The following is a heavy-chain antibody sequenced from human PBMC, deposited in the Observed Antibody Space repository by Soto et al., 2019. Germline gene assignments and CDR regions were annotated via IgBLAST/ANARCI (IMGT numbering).Heavy chain of an antibody. Sequence: ASVKVSCKASGYTFTGYDMPWVRQAPGQGLEWMGWINPNSGGTNYAQKFQGWVTMTRDTSISTAYMELSRLRSDDTAVYYCARSPSYYYDSSGFNWFDPWGQGTLVPVS. D-gene: IGHD3-22*01. CDR3: ARSPSYYYDSSGFNWFDP. V-gene: IGHV1-2*04. CDR1: GYTFTGYD. CDR2: INPNSGGT. J-gene: IGHJ5*02.